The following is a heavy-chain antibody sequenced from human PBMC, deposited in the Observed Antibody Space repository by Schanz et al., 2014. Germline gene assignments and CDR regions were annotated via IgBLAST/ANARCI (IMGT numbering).Heavy chain of an antibody. V-gene: IGHV3-48*04. J-gene: IGHJ4*02. CDR2: ICSSGNTI. CDR1: GFTLSSYW. Sequence: EVKLVESGGGAVRPGGSLRLSCAASGFTLSSYWMHWVRQVPGKGLEWVSYICSSGNTIYYADSVKGRFTISRDNAKNSLFLQMNRLRAEDTALYYCAIIGVMVSVAGTRADYWGQGTLVTVSS. D-gene: IGHD6-19*01. CDR3: AIIGVMVSVAGTRADY.